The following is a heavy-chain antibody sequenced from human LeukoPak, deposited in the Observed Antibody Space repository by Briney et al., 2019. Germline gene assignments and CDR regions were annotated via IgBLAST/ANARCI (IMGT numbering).Heavy chain of an antibody. CDR1: GGTFSSYA. CDR2: IIPIFGTA. V-gene: IGHV1-69*13. J-gene: IGHJ6*02. D-gene: IGHD3-10*02. CDR3: ARDRHVYYVKRDYYYGMDV. Sequence: ASVKVFCKASGGTFSSYAISWVRQAPGQGLEWMGGIIPIFGTANYAQKFQGRVTITADESTSTAYMELSSLRSEDTAVYYCARDRHVYYVKRDYYYGMDVWGQGTTVTVSS.